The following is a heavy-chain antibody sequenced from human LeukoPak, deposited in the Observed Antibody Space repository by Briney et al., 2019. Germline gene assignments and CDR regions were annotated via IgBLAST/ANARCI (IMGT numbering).Heavy chain of an antibody. CDR2: IIPIFGTA. D-gene: IGHD5-24*01. V-gene: IGHV1-69*13. CDR3: ARVSHNGWLQYFDY. J-gene: IGHJ4*02. Sequence: AASVKVSCKASGGTFSSYAISWVRQAPGQGLEWMGGIIPIFGTANYAQKFQGRVTITADESTSTAYMELSSLRSEDTAVYYCARVSHNGWLQYFDYWGQGTLVTVSS. CDR1: GGTFSSYA.